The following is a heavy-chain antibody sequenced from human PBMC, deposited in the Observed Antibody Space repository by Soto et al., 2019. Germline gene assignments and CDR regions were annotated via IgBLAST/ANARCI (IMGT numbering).Heavy chain of an antibody. CDR3: ARDYYDGSGYPDDAFDI. CDR2: ISSSSSYT. Sequence: PGGSLRLSCAASGFTFSDYYMSWIRQAPGKGLEWVSYISSSSSYTNYADSVKGRFTISRDNAKNSLYLQMNSLRAEDTAVYYCARDYYDGSGYPDDAFDISGQGTMVTVSS. CDR1: GFTFSDYY. J-gene: IGHJ3*02. D-gene: IGHD3-22*01. V-gene: IGHV3-11*05.